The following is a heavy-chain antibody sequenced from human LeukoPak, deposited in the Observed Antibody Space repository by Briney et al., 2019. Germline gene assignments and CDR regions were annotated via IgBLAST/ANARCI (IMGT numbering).Heavy chain of an antibody. CDR1: GGSISSSSYY. Sequence: SETLSLTCTVSGGSISSSSYYWGWIRQPPGKGLEWIGNIYYSGSTYYNPSLKSRVTISVDTSKNQFSLKLSSVTAADTAVYYCARDSIEQQLALCDYWGQGTLVTVSS. CDR3: ARDSIEQQLALCDY. D-gene: IGHD6-13*01. J-gene: IGHJ4*02. CDR2: IYYSGST. V-gene: IGHV4-39*07.